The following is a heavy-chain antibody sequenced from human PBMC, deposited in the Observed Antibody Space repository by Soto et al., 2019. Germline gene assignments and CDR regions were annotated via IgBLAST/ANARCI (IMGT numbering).Heavy chain of an antibody. D-gene: IGHD5-18*01. V-gene: IGHV3-66*01. J-gene: IGHJ4*02. CDR2: IYSGGST. Sequence: EVQLVESGGGLVQPGGSLRFSCAVSGFTVRSNYMSWVRQAPGKGLEWVSIIYSGGSTYYADSVKGRFTISRDNSKNTLYLQMNSLRAEDTAVYYCAGIRPPLYWGQGTLVTVSS. CDR1: GFTVRSNY. CDR3: AGIRPPLY.